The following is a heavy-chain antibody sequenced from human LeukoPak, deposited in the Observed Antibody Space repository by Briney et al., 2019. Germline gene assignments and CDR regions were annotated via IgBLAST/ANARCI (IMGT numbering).Heavy chain of an antibody. CDR1: GFTFSDHY. Sequence: GGSLRLSCAASGFTFSDHYMDWVRQAPGKGLEWVGRTRNKANSYTTEYAASVKGRFTISRDDSKNSLYLQMNSLKTEDTAVYYCARGVHGDYRWYFDLWGRGTLVTVSS. V-gene: IGHV3-72*01. CDR2: TRNKANSYTT. D-gene: IGHD4-17*01. CDR3: ARGVHGDYRWYFDL. J-gene: IGHJ2*01.